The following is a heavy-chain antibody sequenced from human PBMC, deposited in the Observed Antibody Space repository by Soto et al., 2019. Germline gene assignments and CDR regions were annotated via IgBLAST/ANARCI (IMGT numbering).Heavy chain of an antibody. CDR2: INPGNGNT. CDR1: GYTFTNYA. Sequence: QVQLVQSGAEVKKPGASVKVSCKASGYTFTNYAMHWVRQAPGQRLEWMGWINPGNGNTKYSQNFQGRVTITRDTSASTAYMELSGLRSEDTAVYYCARGGPPDYGGLGTLVTVSS. CDR3: ARGGPPDY. J-gene: IGHJ4*02. V-gene: IGHV1-3*01. D-gene: IGHD3-10*01.